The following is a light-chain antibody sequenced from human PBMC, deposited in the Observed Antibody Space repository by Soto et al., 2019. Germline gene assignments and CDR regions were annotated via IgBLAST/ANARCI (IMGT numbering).Light chain of an antibody. V-gene: IGKV3-20*01. J-gene: IGKJ4*01. CDR3: QQYGSSPLT. CDR2: GAS. CDR1: QSVSSY. Sequence: EIVLTQSPATLSLSPGERATLSWRASQSVSSYLVWYQQKPGQAPRLLIYGASSRATGIPDRFSGSGSGTDFTLTISRLEPEDFAVYYCQQYGSSPLTFGGGTKVDIK.